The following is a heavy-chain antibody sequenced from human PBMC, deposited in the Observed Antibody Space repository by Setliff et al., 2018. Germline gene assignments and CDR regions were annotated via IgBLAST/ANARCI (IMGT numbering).Heavy chain of an antibody. CDR1: GGTFSSYG. D-gene: IGHD1-26*01. V-gene: IGHV1-69*05. J-gene: IGHJ6*03. CDR2: TIPMFGST. Sequence: SVKVSCKASGGTFSSYGISWVRQAPGQGLEWMGGTIPMFGSTKYAQKFQERVTIIKDESTSTAYMELTSLGSDDTAVYYCARSPPNRGVGQGHYMDVWGIGTTVTVSS. CDR3: ARSPPNRGVGQGHYMDV.